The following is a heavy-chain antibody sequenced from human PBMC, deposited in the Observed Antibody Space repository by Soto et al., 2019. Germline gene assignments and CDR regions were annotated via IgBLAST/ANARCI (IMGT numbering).Heavy chain of an antibody. Sequence: GGSLRLSCAASGFTFSSYWMSWVRQAPGKGLEWVANIKQDGSEKYYVDSVKGRFTISRDNAKNSLYLQMNRLRAEDTAVYYCAREGRSRIAARPGPYWGQGTLVTVSS. CDR1: GFTFSSYW. CDR3: AREGRSRIAARPGPY. D-gene: IGHD6-6*01. V-gene: IGHV3-7*03. CDR2: IKQDGSEK. J-gene: IGHJ4*02.